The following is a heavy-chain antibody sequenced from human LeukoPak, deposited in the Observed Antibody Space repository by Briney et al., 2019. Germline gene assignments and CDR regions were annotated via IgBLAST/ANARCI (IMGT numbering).Heavy chain of an antibody. CDR1: GFTFSSYD. D-gene: IGHD1-26*01. J-gene: IGHJ2*01. Sequence: PGGSLRLSCAASGFTFSSYDMHWVRRATGKGLEWVSAIGTAGDTYYPGSVKGRFTISRENAKNSLYLQMNSLRAGDTAVYYCARDSKNRYSGSYYWPWYFDLWGRGTLVTVSS. CDR2: IGTAGDT. V-gene: IGHV3-13*01. CDR3: ARDSKNRYSGSYYWPWYFDL.